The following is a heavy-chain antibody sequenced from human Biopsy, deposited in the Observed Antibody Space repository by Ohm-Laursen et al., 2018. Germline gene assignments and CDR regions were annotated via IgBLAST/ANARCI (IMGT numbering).Heavy chain of an antibody. CDR3: AKDKGTFNFYYYGMDV. Sequence: SLRLSCAAPGLTFSNSGMHWVRQAPGKGLEWVAAISCDGSKTDYGDSVKGRLNISRDNSKNTLDLQMSSLRVEDTAVYFCAKDKGTFNFYYYGMDVWGQGTTVTVSS. CDR1: GLTFSNSG. CDR2: ISCDGSKT. V-gene: IGHV3-30*18. D-gene: IGHD2/OR15-2a*01. J-gene: IGHJ6*02.